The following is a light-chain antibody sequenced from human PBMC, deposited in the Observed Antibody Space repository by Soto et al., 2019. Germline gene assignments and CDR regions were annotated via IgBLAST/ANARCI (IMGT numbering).Light chain of an antibody. CDR2: GAS. CDR3: QQYGSSPVT. V-gene: IGKV3-20*01. CDR1: QGVSSRY. Sequence: EIVLTQSPGTLSLSPGERATLSCRASQGVSSRYLAWYQQKPGQAPRLLIYGASSRATGIPDRFSGSGSETDFTLTISRLEPEDFAVYYCQQYGSSPVTFGRGTRLEIK. J-gene: IGKJ5*01.